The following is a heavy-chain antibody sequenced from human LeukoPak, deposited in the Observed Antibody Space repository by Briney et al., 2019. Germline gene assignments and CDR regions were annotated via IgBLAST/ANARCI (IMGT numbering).Heavy chain of an antibody. J-gene: IGHJ4*02. CDR1: GGSFNTYY. CDR3: ARVITVRGVIFDY. CDR2: IYYSGST. Sequence: SETLSLTCTVSGGSFNTYYWSWIRQPPGKGLEWLGYIYYSGSTNYNPSLKSRVTISVDTSKNHFSLKQSSGTAADTAVYYWARVITVRGVIFDYWGQGTLVTVSS. D-gene: IGHD3-16*01. V-gene: IGHV4-59*01.